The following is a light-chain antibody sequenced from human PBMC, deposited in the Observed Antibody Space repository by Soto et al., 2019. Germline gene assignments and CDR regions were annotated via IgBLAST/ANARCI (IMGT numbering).Light chain of an antibody. J-gene: IGLJ1*01. Sequence: QSVLTQPASVSGSPGQSLTISCTGTTSDIGSNNLVSWYQQHPGKAPKIMIFEGNKRPSGVSDRFSGSKSGNTASLTIFGLQAEDEADYYCCSYAGSSPSYVFGTGTKVTDL. CDR3: CSYAGSSPSYV. CDR2: EGN. CDR1: TSDIGSNNL. V-gene: IGLV2-23*01.